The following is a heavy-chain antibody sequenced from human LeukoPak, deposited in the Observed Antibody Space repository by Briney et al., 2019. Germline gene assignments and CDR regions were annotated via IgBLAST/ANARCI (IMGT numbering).Heavy chain of an antibody. V-gene: IGHV3-30-3*01. D-gene: IGHD1-1*01. Sequence: PGGSLRLSCAASGFTFSSYAMHWVRQAPGKGLEWVAVISYDGSNKYYADSVKGRFTISRDNSKNTLYLQMNSLRAEDTAVYYCARGRRAGTVRYGGDYWGQGTLVTVSS. CDR3: ARGRRAGTVRYGGDY. CDR1: GFTFSSYA. J-gene: IGHJ4*02. CDR2: ISYDGSNK.